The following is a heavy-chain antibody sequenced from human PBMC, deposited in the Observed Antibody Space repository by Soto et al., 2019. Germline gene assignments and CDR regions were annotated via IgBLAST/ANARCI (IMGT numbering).Heavy chain of an antibody. CDR3: AKQQIITMIVVVIPNYFDY. V-gene: IGHV3-23*01. D-gene: IGHD3-22*01. CDR1: GFTFSSYA. CDR2: ISGSGGST. J-gene: IGHJ4*02. Sequence: PGGSLRLSCAASGFTFSSYAMSWVRQAPGKGLEWVSAISGSGGSTYYADSVKGRFTISRDNSKNTLYLQMNSLRAEDTAVYYCAKQQIITMIVVVIPNYFDYWGQGTLVTVSS.